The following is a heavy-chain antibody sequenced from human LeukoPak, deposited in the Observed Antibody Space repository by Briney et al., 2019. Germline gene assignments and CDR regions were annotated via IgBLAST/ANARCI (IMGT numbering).Heavy chain of an antibody. CDR1: GVSVSNHC. D-gene: IGHD6-19*01. CDR2: FYYSGGT. CDR3: ARRSSGWHFDS. V-gene: IGHV4-59*02. J-gene: IGHJ4*02. Sequence: SETLSLTCTVSGVSVSNHCWSWIRQPPGKGLEWIGWFYYSGGTYFNPSLGSRVTISADTSRNHLSLNLRSLTAADTAVYYCARRSSGWHFDSWGQGALVTVSS.